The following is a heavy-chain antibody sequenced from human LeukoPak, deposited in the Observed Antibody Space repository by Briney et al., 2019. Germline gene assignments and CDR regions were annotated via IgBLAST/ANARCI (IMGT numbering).Heavy chain of an antibody. D-gene: IGHD2-2*02. V-gene: IGHV3-30-3*01. CDR1: GLTFSSYA. CDR3: ARDRAYCSSTSCYSPGDNWFDP. Sequence: GRSLRLSCAASGLTFSSYAMHWVRQAPGKGLEWVAVISYDGSNKYYADSVKGRFTISRDNSKNTLYLQMNSLRAEDTAVYYCARDRAYCSSTSCYSPGDNWFDPWGQGTLVTVSS. CDR2: ISYDGSNK. J-gene: IGHJ5*02.